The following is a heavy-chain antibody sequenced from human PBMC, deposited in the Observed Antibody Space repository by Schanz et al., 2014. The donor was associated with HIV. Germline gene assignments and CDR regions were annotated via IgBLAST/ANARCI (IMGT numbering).Heavy chain of an antibody. J-gene: IGHJ3*02. CDR3: AKENPIYYYTHGGPFDI. D-gene: IGHD3-10*01. V-gene: IGHV3-NL1*01. CDR2: ISGSGGRT. CDR1: GFTFSSYV. Sequence: QVQLVESGGGVVQPGRSLRLSCAASGFTFSSYVMHWVRQAPGKGLEWVSGISGSGGRTYYADSVTGRFTVSRDNSKNTLYLQMNSLRVEDTAIYYCAKENPIYYYTHGGPFDIWGQGTRLIVSS.